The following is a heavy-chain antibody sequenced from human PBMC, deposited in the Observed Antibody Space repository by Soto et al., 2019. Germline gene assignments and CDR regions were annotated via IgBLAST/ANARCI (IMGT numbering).Heavy chain of an antibody. V-gene: IGHV4-39*01. D-gene: IGHD3-3*02. CDR3: APLSISLSGPYGIPA. CDR2: IFDSGHT. Sequence: SETMSLTSSVSGYSVTSRDYYWAWLRQHPGKGLEWNGSIFDSGHTYYNPSLMSRVTLAVDTSKNLFSVRLNSVTAAYTAVYYGAPLSISLSGPYGIPAWGQGTTVTVSS. J-gene: IGHJ6*02. CDR1: GYSVTSRDYY.